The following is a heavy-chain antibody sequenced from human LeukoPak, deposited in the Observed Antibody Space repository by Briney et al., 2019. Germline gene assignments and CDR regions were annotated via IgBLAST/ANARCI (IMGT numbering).Heavy chain of an antibody. D-gene: IGHD1-26*01. Sequence: GGSLRLSCAASGLTFSSYSMNWVRQAPGKGLEWVSYISSSSSTIYYADPVKGRFTISRDNAKNSPYLQMNSLRDEDTAVYYCARDDGWELLRCWGQGTLVTVSS. CDR2: ISSSSSTI. CDR3: ARDDGWELLRC. CDR1: GLTFSSYS. V-gene: IGHV3-48*02. J-gene: IGHJ4*02.